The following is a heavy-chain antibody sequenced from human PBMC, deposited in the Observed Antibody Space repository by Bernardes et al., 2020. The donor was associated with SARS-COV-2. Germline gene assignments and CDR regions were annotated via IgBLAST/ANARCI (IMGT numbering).Heavy chain of an antibody. CDR3: ARDWGYNGMDV. D-gene: IGHD2-2*02. V-gene: IGHV1-18*04. J-gene: IGHJ6*02. CDR1: GYTLTNFD. CDR2: ISAYSGKT. Sequence: ASVKVSCKASGYTLTNFDISWVRQGPGQGLEWMAWISAYSGKTKYAQKFQGRVTTTTDTSTSTAYMELRSLRSDDTAVYYCARDWGYNGMDVWGQGTTVTVSS.